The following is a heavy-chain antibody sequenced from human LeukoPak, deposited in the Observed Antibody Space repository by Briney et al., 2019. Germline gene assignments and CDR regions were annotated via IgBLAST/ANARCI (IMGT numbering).Heavy chain of an antibody. CDR2: GYCYGRS. J-gene: IGHJ6*02. Sequence: KSSETLSLTCTVSGVSINNPNYCWSWVRQPPGKGLEWVGYGYCYGRSYYNPSLRSRLTMTVDTSSNQFSLELSSATAADTAVYYCARAGSSGPYCTIGSCYGMDVWGQGTTVTGSS. V-gene: IGHV4-30-4*08. CDR1: GVSINNPNYC. D-gene: IGHD2-8*01. CDR3: ARAGSSGPYCTIGSCYGMDV.